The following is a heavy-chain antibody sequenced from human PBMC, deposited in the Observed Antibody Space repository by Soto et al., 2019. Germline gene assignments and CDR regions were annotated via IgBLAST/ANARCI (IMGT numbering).Heavy chain of an antibody. CDR1: GGSISSSNW. Sequence: QVQLQESGPGLVKPSGTLSLTCAVSGGSISSSNWWSWVRQPPGKGLEWIGEIYHSGSTNYNPSPKCRVTISVDKSKIQFSLKLSSVTAADTAVYYCASVRGGYYYAMDVWGQGTTVTVSS. CDR2: IYHSGST. D-gene: IGHD3-10*02. CDR3: ASVRGGYYYAMDV. V-gene: IGHV4-4*02. J-gene: IGHJ6*02.